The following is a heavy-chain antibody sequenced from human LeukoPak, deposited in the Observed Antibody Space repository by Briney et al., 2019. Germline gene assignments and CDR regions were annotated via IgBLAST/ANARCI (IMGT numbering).Heavy chain of an antibody. D-gene: IGHD6-19*01. J-gene: IGHJ3*02. Sequence: SETLSLTCAVYGGSFSGYYWSWIRQPPGKGLEWIGEINHSGSTNYNPSLKSRVTISVDTSKNQFTLKLSSVTAADTAVYYCARGHPQWLDAFDIWGQGTMVTVSS. CDR3: ARGHPQWLDAFDI. CDR2: INHSGST. CDR1: GGSFSGYY. V-gene: IGHV4-34*01.